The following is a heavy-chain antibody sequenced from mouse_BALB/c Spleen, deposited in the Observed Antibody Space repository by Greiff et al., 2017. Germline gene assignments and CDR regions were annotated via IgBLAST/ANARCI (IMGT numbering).Heavy chain of an antibody. D-gene: IGHD1-1*01. CDR3: ARSNYGSSYKYIDV. J-gene: IGHJ1*01. CDR1: GYSFTGYY. Sequence: LVKTGASVKISCKASGYSFTGYYMHWVKQSHGKSLEWIGYISCYNGATSYNQKFKGKATFTLDTSSSTAYMQFNSLTSEDSAVYYCARSNYGSSYKYIDVWGAGTTVTVSS. CDR2: ISCYNGAT. V-gene: IGHV1S34*01.